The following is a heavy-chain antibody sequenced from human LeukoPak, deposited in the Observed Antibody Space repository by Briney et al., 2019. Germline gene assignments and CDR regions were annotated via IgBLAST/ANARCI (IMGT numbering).Heavy chain of an antibody. V-gene: IGHV1-18*01. CDR2: ISGYNGYT. J-gene: IGHJ5*02. D-gene: IGHD2-8*01. Sequence: ASVKVSCKASGYTFISNCVTWVRHALGQRLEWMGWISGYNGYTNYAQNFQDRVTMTTDTSTNTAYMELRSLRSDDTAGYYCARLGYCTNGVCYRKHNWLDPGGQGTLVTVS. CDR3: ARLGYCTNGVCYRKHNWLDP. CDR1: GYTFISNC.